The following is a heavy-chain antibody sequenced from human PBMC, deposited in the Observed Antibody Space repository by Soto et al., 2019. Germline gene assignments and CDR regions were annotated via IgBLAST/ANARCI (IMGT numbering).Heavy chain of an antibody. V-gene: IGHV3-23*01. CDR2: ISDSGATT. CDR1: GFPFGENA. D-gene: IGHD6-19*01. J-gene: IGHJ4*02. Sequence: GGTLRLSCAASGFPFGENAMSWVRQAPGKGLEWVAGISDSGATTYYADSVRGRFTISRENSKNTLYLQMKSLRAEDSASYYCAKEDTSSGSLDYWGQGALVTVSS. CDR3: AKEDTSSGSLDY.